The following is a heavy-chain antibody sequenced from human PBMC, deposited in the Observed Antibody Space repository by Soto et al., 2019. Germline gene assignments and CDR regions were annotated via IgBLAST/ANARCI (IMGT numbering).Heavy chain of an antibody. CDR1: GFTFDDYA. CDR2: ISWNSGSI. Sequence: GGSLRLSCAASGFTFDDYAMHWVRQAPGKGLEWVSGISWNSGSIGYADSVKGRFTISRDNAKNSLYLQMNSLRAEDTALYYCAKGAYYYDSSGYYSPFDYWGQGTLVTVSS. J-gene: IGHJ4*02. V-gene: IGHV3-9*01. D-gene: IGHD3-22*01. CDR3: AKGAYYYDSSGYYSPFDY.